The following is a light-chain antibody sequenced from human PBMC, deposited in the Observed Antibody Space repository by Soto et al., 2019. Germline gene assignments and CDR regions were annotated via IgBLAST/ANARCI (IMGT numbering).Light chain of an antibody. CDR2: DVS. CDR1: SSDVGGYNY. J-gene: IGLJ1*01. CDR3: SSYAGIGPYV. V-gene: IGLV2-14*01. Sequence: QCALTQPASVSGSPGQSITISCTGTSSDVGGYNYVSWYQQHPGKAPKLMIYDVSNRPSGVSNRFSGSKSGNTASLTISGPQAEDEADYYCSSYAGIGPYVYGTGAKVT.